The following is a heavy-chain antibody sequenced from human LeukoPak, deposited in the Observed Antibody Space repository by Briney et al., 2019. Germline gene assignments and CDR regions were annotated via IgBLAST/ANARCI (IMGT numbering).Heavy chain of an antibody. CDR2: ISGSGGST. CDR1: GFTFSSYA. V-gene: IGHV3-23*01. D-gene: IGHD6-13*01. J-gene: IGHJ4*02. CDR3: AKDGLIAAAANYFDY. Sequence: GGSLRLSCAVSGFTFSSYAMSWVRQAPGKGLEWVSAISGSGGSTYYADSVKGRFTISRDNSKNTLYLQMNSLRAEDTAVYYCAKDGLIAAAANYFDYWGQGTLVTVSS.